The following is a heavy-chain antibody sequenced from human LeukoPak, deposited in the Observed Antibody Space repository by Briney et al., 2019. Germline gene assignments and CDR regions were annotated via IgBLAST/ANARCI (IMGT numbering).Heavy chain of an antibody. Sequence: GGSLRLSCAASGFTFSSYSMNWVRQAPGKGLEWVSSISSSSSYIYYADSVNGRFTISRDNAKNSLYLQMNSLRAEDTAVYYCARSSIAVAGTGIYYYYMDVWGKGTTVTASS. CDR1: GFTFSSYS. D-gene: IGHD6-19*01. CDR3: ARSSIAVAGTGIYYYYMDV. V-gene: IGHV3-21*01. CDR2: ISSSSSYI. J-gene: IGHJ6*03.